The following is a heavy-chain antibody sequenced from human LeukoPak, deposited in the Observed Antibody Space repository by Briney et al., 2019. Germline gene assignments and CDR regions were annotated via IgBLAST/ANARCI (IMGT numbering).Heavy chain of an antibody. V-gene: IGHV3-23*01. Sequence: GGSLRLSCAASGFTFSIYAMSWVRQAPGKGLEWVSGINSNGGTTYYADSMKGRFTISRDNSKNTLYLQMSSLRAEDTAVYSCAKLVHTNSPEVDYWGQGTLVTVSS. CDR2: INSNGGTT. CDR3: AKLVHTNSPEVDY. CDR1: GFTFSIYA. J-gene: IGHJ4*02. D-gene: IGHD4-23*01.